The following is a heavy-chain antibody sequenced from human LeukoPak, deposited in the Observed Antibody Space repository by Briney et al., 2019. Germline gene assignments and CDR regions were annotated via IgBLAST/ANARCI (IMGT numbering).Heavy chain of an antibody. CDR3: ARERGALSTYYYDSSGPRYFDY. CDR2: ISSSSSYI. CDR1: GFTFSSSS. J-gene: IGHJ4*02. D-gene: IGHD3-22*01. Sequence: GGSLRLSCAASGFTFSSSSMNWVRQAPGKGLEWVSSISSSSSYIYYADSVKGRFTISRDNAKNSLYLQMNSLRAEDTAVYYCARERGALSTYYYDSSGPRYFDYWGQGTLVTVSS. V-gene: IGHV3-21*01.